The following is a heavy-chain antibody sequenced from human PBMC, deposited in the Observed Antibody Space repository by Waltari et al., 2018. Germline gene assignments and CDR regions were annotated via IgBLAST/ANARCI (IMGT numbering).Heavy chain of an antibody. Sequence: QVQLQQWGAGLLKPSETLSLTCAVYGGSFSGYYWSWIRQPPGKGLEWIWEINHSGSTNSNPSLKSRVTISVDTSKNQFSLKLSSVTAADTAVYYCASGKYSSSPPGYWGQGTLVTVSS. CDR2: INHSGST. D-gene: IGHD6-6*01. J-gene: IGHJ4*02. CDR1: GGSFSGYY. CDR3: ASGKYSSSPPGY. V-gene: IGHV4-34*01.